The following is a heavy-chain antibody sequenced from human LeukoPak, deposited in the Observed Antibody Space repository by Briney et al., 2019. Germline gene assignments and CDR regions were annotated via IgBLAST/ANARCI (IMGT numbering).Heavy chain of an antibody. CDR3: ARDPVVATGYDYYGMDV. CDR2: IYYSGST. Sequence: PSETLSLTCTVSGGSISSSSYYWSWIRQPPGKGLEWIGYIYYSGSTNYNPSLKSRVTISVDTSKNQFSLKLSSVTAADTAVYYCARDPVVATGYDYYGMDVWGQGTTVTVSS. V-gene: IGHV4-61*01. D-gene: IGHD5-12*01. CDR1: GGSISSSSYY. J-gene: IGHJ6*02.